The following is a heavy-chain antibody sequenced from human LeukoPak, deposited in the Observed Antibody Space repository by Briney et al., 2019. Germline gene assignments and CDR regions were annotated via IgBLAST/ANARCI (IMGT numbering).Heavy chain of an antibody. Sequence: ASVKVSCKASGYTFTSHHIHWVRQAPGQGLEWMGIIDPNSGGTNYAQRFQGRVTMTRDTSTSAVYMELSSLRSEDTAVYYCARKGYCSSTSCYYYYGMDVWGQGTTVTVSS. J-gene: IGHJ6*02. CDR1: GYTFTSHH. CDR2: IDPNSGGT. V-gene: IGHV1-46*01. D-gene: IGHD2-2*01. CDR3: ARKGYCSSTSCYYYYGMDV.